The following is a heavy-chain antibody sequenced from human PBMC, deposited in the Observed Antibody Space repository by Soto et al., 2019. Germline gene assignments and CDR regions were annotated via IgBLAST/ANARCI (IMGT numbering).Heavy chain of an antibody. V-gene: IGHV3-30*04. J-gene: IGHJ4*02. Sequence: QVQVVESGGGVVQPGRSLRLSCAASGFIFSRYAIHWVRQAPGKGLEWLAVISKDGSNKYYLDSVKGRFTISRDNSKNTVQLEMNSLRDEDTALYYCARARSGAVADSFDFWGQGTLVTVSS. D-gene: IGHD3-3*01. CDR2: ISKDGSNK. CDR3: ARARSGAVADSFDF. CDR1: GFIFSRYA.